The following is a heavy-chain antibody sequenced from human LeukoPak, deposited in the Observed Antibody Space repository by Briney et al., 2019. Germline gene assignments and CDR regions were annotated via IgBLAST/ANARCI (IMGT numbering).Heavy chain of an antibody. CDR1: GFTFSSYA. D-gene: IGHD4-17*01. V-gene: IGHV3-30-3*01. J-gene: IGHJ4*02. Sequence: PGRSLRLSCAASGFTFSSYAMHWVRQAPGKGLEWVAVISYDGSNKYYADSVKGRFTISRGNSKNTLYLQMNSLRAEDTAVYYCARVRRGDYGDYEGFFDYWGQGTLVTVSS. CDR3: ARVRRGDYGDYEGFFDY. CDR2: ISYDGSNK.